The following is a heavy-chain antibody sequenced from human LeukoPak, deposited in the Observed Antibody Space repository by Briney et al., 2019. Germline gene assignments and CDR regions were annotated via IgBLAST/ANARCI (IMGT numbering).Heavy chain of an antibody. J-gene: IGHJ4*02. CDR1: GFTFSSYN. Sequence: TGGSLRLSCAASGFTFSSYNMNWVRQAPGKGLEWVSFITSSSSTVYYADSVKGRFTISRDNSKNTLYLQMNNLRAEDTAVYYCARGLRYSTGWWYFDCWGQGTLVTVSS. CDR3: ARGLRYSTGWWYFDC. CDR2: ITSSSSTV. V-gene: IGHV3-48*01. D-gene: IGHD6-19*01.